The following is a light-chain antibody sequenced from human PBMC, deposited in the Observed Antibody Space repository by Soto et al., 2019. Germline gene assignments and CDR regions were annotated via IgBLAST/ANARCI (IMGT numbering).Light chain of an antibody. Sequence: QSALTQPASVSASPGQSITLYCTGSSSDVGGSDHVSWYQQHPGKAPKLMIYDVTNRPSGVSNRFSGSKSGNTASLTISGLQAEDEADYYCSSYPTTRTYVFGPGTKLTVL. CDR1: SSDVGGSDH. CDR3: SSYPTTRTYV. J-gene: IGLJ1*01. V-gene: IGLV2-14*03. CDR2: DVT.